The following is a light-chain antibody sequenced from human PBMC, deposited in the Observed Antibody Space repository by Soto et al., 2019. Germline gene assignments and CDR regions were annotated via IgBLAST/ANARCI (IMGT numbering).Light chain of an antibody. CDR2: EAS. V-gene: IGKV1-5*03. Sequence: DIQMTQSPSTLSASGGDSVTITCRASQSISSWLAWYQQKPGKGPKLLIYEASNLEGGGPSRFSGGGSGTEFTLSITNLQPDDSATYYCQQYSRPPWTFGQGTKVEI. CDR3: QQYSRPPWT. J-gene: IGKJ1*01. CDR1: QSISSW.